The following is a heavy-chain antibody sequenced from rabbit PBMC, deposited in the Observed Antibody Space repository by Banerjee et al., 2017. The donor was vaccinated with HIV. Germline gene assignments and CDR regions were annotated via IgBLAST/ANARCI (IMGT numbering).Heavy chain of an antibody. V-gene: IGHV1S40*01. CDR3: ARDTGTSFSSYGMDL. Sequence: QSLEESGGDLVKPGASLTLTCTASGFSFSSSDYMCWVRQAPGKGLELIACIYGATGSSAWYANWAKGRFTISKTSSTTVTLQMTSLTVADTATYFCARDTGTSFSSYGMDLWGPGTLVTVS. D-gene: IGHD7-1*01. CDR2: IYGATGSSA. J-gene: IGHJ6*01. CDR1: GFSFSSSDY.